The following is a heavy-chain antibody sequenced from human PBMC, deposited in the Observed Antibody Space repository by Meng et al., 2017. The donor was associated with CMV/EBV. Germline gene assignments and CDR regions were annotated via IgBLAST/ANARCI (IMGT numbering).Heavy chain of an antibody. V-gene: IGHV4-39*07. CDR2: IYYSGST. CDR3: AQGGTFDAFDI. CDR1: GGSISSSSYY. J-gene: IGHJ3*02. Sequence: SETLSLTCTVSGGSISSSSYYWGWIRQPPGKGLEWIGSIYYSGSTYYNPSLKSRVTISVDTSKNQFSLKLSSVTAADTAVYYCAQGGTFDAFDILGQGTMVTVSS.